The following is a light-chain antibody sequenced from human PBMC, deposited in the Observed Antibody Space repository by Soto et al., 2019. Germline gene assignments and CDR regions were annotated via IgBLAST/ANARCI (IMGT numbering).Light chain of an antibody. V-gene: IGKV3-20*01. J-gene: IGKJ3*01. Sequence: EIVLTQSPGTLSLSAGERATLSCRASQRISTSYLAWYQQKPGRAPRVLVYGTSTRATGIPSRFSGSGSGTDFTLTISRLEPEDFAFYYCQQYGDSPFTFGPGTQVDIK. CDR1: QRISTSY. CDR3: QQYGDSPFT. CDR2: GTS.